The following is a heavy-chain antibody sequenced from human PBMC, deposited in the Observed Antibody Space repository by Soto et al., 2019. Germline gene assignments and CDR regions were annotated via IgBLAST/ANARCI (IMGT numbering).Heavy chain of an antibody. CDR1: GFMFSAYA. D-gene: IGHD6-19*01. CDR2: MSYDGTNK. CDR3: ARDPSPYTSGWYGIDF. Sequence: QVQLVESGGGVVQPGASLRLSCTASGFMFSAYAMLWVRQAPGKGLEWVAAMSYDGTNKYYAGSLKGRFTISRDNSKNTLFLQMSSLTADDSAVYYCARDPSPYTSGWYGIDFWGLGTLVTVSS. V-gene: IGHV3-30-3*01. J-gene: IGHJ4*01.